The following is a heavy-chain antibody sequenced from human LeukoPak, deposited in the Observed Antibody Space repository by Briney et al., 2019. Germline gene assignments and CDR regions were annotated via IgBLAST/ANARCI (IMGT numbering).Heavy chain of an antibody. CDR2: INHSGST. J-gene: IGHJ4*02. D-gene: IGHD5-24*01. V-gene: IGHV4-39*07. CDR3: ARMKLATTSSFDY. CDR1: GGSISSSTYS. Sequence: SETLSLTCTVSGGSISSSTYSWTWIRQPPGKGLEWIGGINHSGSTNYNPSLKSRVTISVDTSKNQFSLKLSSVTAADTAVYYCARMKLATTSSFDYWGQGTLVTVSS.